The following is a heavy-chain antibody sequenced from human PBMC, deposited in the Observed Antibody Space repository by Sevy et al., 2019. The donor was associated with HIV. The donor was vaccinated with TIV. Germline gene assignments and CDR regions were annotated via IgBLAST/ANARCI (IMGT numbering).Heavy chain of an antibody. Sequence: GGSLRLSCAASGFTFISYAMHWVRQAPGKGLEWVAVISYDGSNKYYADSVKGRFTISRDNSKNTLYLQMNSLRAEDTAVYYCARGRRKYYDILTGYSTNRFDPWGQGTLVTVSS. CDR2: ISYDGSNK. CDR1: GFTFISYA. J-gene: IGHJ5*02. CDR3: ARGRRKYYDILTGYSTNRFDP. V-gene: IGHV3-30-3*01. D-gene: IGHD3-9*01.